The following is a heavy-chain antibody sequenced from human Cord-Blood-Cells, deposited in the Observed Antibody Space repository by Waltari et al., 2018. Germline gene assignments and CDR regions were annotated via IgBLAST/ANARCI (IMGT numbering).Heavy chain of an antibody. CDR2: ISGSGGST. Sequence: EVQLLESGGGLVQPGGSLRLSCAASGFTFTSYAMDGFRQAPGKGLEWVSAISGSGGSTYYADSVKGRFTISRDNSKNTLYLQMNSLRAEDTAVYYCAIGGGRGYFDYWGQGTLVTVSS. J-gene: IGHJ4*02. CDR3: AIGGGRGYFDY. V-gene: IGHV3-23*01. CDR1: GFTFTSYA.